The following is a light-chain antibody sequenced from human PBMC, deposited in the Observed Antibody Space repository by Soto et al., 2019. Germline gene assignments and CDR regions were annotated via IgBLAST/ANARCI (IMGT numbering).Light chain of an antibody. J-gene: IGLJ2*01. Sequence: QAVVTQEPSFSVSPGGTVTLTCGLNSGSVSTSYYPSWYQQTPGQPPRTLIYRTNTRSSGVPDRFSGSILGNKAALTITGAQTDDESVYYCVVYMGSVTVFGGGTKLTVL. CDR2: RTN. V-gene: IGLV8-61*01. CDR3: VVYMGSVTV. CDR1: SGSVSTSYY.